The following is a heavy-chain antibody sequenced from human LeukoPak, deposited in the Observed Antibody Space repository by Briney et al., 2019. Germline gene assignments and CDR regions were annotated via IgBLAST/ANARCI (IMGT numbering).Heavy chain of an antibody. Sequence: SETLSLTCTVSGGSISSSSYYWGWIRQPPGKGLEWIGSIYYSGGTYYDPSLKSQVTISVDTSKNQFSLKLSFVTAADTAVYYCARHGHYYDSSGYYTPSDYWGQGTLVTVSS. D-gene: IGHD3-22*01. V-gene: IGHV4-39*01. CDR1: GGSISSSSYY. CDR2: IYYSGGT. J-gene: IGHJ4*02. CDR3: ARHGHYYDSSGYYTPSDY.